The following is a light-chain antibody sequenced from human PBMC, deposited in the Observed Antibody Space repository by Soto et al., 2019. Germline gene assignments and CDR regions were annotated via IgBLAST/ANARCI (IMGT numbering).Light chain of an antibody. Sequence: DIQMTQSPFTLSVSVGDRVTITCRASQNILRWLAWYQQKPGNAPKLPIYVVSSLQSGVPSRFSGSGSGTYFTLTISNLQPEDFATYYCLHTDSFPWTFGQGTKVDIK. J-gene: IGKJ1*01. V-gene: IGKV1-12*01. CDR1: QNILRW. CDR2: VVS. CDR3: LHTDSFPWT.